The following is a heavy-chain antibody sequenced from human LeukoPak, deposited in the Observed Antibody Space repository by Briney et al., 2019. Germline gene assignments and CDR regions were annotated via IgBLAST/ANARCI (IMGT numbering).Heavy chain of an antibody. J-gene: IGHJ4*02. CDR1: GFTFSSYS. D-gene: IGHD1-14*01. CDR2: ISWNSGSI. Sequence: GGSLRLSCAASGFTFSSYSMNWVRQAPGKGLEWVSGISWNSGSIGYADSVKGRFTISRDNAKNSLYLQMNSLRAEDTALYYCAKDPRATPRYFDNWGQGTLVTVSS. CDR3: AKDPRATPRYFDN. V-gene: IGHV3-9*01.